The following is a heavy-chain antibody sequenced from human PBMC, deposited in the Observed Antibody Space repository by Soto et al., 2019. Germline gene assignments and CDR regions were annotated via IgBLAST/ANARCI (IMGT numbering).Heavy chain of an antibody. CDR3: AKDSRGYPFDY. CDR1: GLPHSSFA. Sequence: GGSLRLSCTASGLPHSSFAMMWVRQAPGKGLECVSGIYGSGRGSTYYADSVKGRFTISRDNSKNTLYLQMNSLRAEDTAVYYCAKDSRGYPFDYWGQGTLVTVSS. J-gene: IGHJ4*02. CDR2: IYGSGRGST. D-gene: IGHD1-1*01. V-gene: IGHV3-23*01.